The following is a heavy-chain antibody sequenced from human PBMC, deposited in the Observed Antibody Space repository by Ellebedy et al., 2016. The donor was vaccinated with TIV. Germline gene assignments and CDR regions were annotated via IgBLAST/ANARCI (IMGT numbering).Heavy chain of an antibody. CDR2: ISAYNGNT. J-gene: IGHJ5*02. CDR3: ARVKDQLPEWGRFNP. Sequence: ASVKVSXXASGGTFSSYAISWVRQAPGQGLEWMGWISAYNGNTNYAQKLQGRVTMTTDTSTSTAYMELRSLRSDDTAVYYCARVKDQLPEWGRFNPWGQGTLVTVSS. CDR1: GGTFSSYA. D-gene: IGHD2-2*01. V-gene: IGHV1-18*01.